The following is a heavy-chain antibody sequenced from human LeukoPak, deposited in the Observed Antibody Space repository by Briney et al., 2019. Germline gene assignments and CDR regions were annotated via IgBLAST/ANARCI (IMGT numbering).Heavy chain of an antibody. V-gene: IGHV4-59*11. CDR2: ISHIGRT. Sequence: SETLSLTCAVSGDSFSSHYWNWIRQSPGTGLEWIGYISHIGRTNYNPSLKSRVTISIDTSKNQFSLKLRSVTAADTAVYYCARDLVTVTKGFDIWGQGTMVSVSS. CDR3: ARDLVTVTKGFDI. D-gene: IGHD4-17*01. J-gene: IGHJ3*02. CDR1: GDSFSSHY.